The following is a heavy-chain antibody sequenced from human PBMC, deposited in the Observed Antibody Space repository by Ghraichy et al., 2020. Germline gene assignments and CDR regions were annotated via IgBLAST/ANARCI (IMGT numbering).Heavy chain of an antibody. CDR2: VGNSGNT. CDR3: AKSGWRAAFDS. D-gene: IGHD2-15*01. CDR1: GGSINTASYF. J-gene: IGHJ4*02. Sequence: SQTLSLTCTVSGGSINTASYFWTWVRQSPGMGLEWIGCVGNSGNTYYNPSLKSRVSISLDTSRNRFSLTVASVTAADTALYYCAKSGWRAAFDSWGQGTLVSVSS. V-gene: IGHV4-30-4*01.